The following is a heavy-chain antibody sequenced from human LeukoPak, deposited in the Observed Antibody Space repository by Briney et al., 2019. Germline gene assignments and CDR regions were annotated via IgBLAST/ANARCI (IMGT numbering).Heavy chain of an antibody. CDR1: IFTFIYAY. CDR3: TTDEDWNYARKDV. J-gene: IGHJ6*02. V-gene: IGHV3-15*04. Sequence: GGPLTLFCAACIFTFIYAYEMCLRDFRGKALECWRQTVSEIDGGTTDYATPVKGRFTISRDDSKSTLYLQMNSLKIEDTAVYYCTTDEDWNYARKDVWGQGATVIVSS. D-gene: IGHD1-7*01. CDR2: TVSEIDGGTT.